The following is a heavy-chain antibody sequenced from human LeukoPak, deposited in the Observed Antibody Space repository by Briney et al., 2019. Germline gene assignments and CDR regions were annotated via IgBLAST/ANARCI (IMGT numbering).Heavy chain of an antibody. CDR2: LYTSGST. J-gene: IGHJ5*02. CDR1: GGSISSGSYY. V-gene: IGHV4-61*02. Sequence: SETLSLTCTVSGGSISSGSYYWSWIRQPAGKGLEWIGRLYTSGSTNYNPSLKSRVTISVDTSKNQFSLKLSSVTAADTAVYYCARECIMITFGGVIAYNWFDPWGQGTLVTVSS. CDR3: ARECIMITFGGVIAYNWFDP. D-gene: IGHD3-16*02.